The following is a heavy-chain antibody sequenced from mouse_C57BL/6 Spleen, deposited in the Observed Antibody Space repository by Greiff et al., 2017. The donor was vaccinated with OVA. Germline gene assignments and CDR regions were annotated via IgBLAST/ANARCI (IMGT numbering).Heavy chain of an antibody. V-gene: IGHV1-82*01. J-gene: IGHJ2*01. D-gene: IGHD2-4*01. CDR3: ARETLYFEDY. CDR2: IYPGDGDT. CDR1: GYAFSSSW. Sequence: VQLQQSGPELVKPGASVKISCKASGYAFSSSWMNWVKQRPGKGLEWIGRIYPGDGDTNYNGKFKGKATLTADKSSSTAYMQLSSLTSEDSAVYFCARETLYFEDYWGQGTTLTVSS.